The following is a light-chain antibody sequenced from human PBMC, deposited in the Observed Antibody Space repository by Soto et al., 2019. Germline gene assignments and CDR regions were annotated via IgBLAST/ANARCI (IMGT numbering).Light chain of an antibody. CDR1: QSVSNNY. J-gene: IGKJ1*01. CDR2: GAS. V-gene: IGKV3-20*01. CDR3: QQYVSSGT. Sequence: EIVLTQSPGSLSLSPGERATLSCRASQSVSNNYLAWYQQKPGQAPRLLIYGASNRATGIPDRFSGSGSGTDFTLTISILEPEDFAVYYCQQYVSSGTFGQGTKVDIK.